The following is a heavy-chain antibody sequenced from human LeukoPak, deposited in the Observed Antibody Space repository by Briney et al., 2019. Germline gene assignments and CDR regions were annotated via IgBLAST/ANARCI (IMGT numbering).Heavy chain of an antibody. CDR1: GFTFSSYS. V-gene: IGHV3-48*04. CDR3: ARSSSWYCLDY. Sequence: PGGSLRLSCAASGFTFSSYSMNWVRQAPGKGLEWVSYISSSASTIYYADSVKGRFTISRDNAKNSLYLQMNSLRAEDTAVYYCARSSSWYCLDYWGQGTLVTVSS. J-gene: IGHJ4*02. CDR2: ISSSASTI. D-gene: IGHD6-13*01.